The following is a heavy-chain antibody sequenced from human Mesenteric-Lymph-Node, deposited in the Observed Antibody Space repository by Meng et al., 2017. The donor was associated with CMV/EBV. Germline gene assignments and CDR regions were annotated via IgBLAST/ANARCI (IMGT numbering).Heavy chain of an antibody. D-gene: IGHD3-10*01. CDR1: TFSSYG. CDR2: TIPFLGTP. J-gene: IGHJ5*02. CDR3: ARAARVRGLVITPDNWFDP. Sequence: TFSSYGISWLRQAPGQGLEWMGGTIPFLGTPHYAQKFQGRVTIIADTSTSTAYMELSSLRSEDTAVYYCARAARVRGLVITPDNWFDPWGQGTLVTVSS. V-gene: IGHV1-69*06.